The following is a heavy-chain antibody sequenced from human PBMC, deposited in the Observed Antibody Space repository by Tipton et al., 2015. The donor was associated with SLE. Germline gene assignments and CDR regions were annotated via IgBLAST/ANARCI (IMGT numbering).Heavy chain of an antibody. Sequence: TLSLTCTVSGGSINSGSYYWSWIRQPAGKGLEWVGRIYASGSTHYNPSLKSRVTISIDKFKNQFSLNLSSVTAADTAVYYCVSQLERPVLDAFEIWGQGTMVSVSS. CDR2: IYASGST. J-gene: IGHJ3*02. CDR3: VSQLERPVLDAFEI. V-gene: IGHV4-61*02. D-gene: IGHD1-1*01. CDR1: GGSINSGSYY.